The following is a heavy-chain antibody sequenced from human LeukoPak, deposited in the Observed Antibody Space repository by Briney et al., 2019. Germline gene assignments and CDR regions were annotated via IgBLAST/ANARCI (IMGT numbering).Heavy chain of an antibody. CDR1: GVSISSGSYY. CDR3: ARDRASGWYPDDAFDI. V-gene: IGHV4-61*02. Sequence: SETLSLICTVSGVSISSGSYYWSWIRQPAGKGLEWIGRIYTNGSTNYNPSLKSRLTISVDTSTNQFSLKLSSVTAADTAVYYCARDRASGWYPDDAFDIWGQGTMVTVSS. CDR2: IYTNGST. J-gene: IGHJ3*02. D-gene: IGHD6-19*01.